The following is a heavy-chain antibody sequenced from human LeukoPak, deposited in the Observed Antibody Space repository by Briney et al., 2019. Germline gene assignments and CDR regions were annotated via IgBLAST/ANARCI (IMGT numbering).Heavy chain of an antibody. Sequence: GGSLRLSCAASGFTVSSNYMSWVRQAPGKGLEWVSVIYSGGSTYYADSVKGRFTISRDNSKNTLYLQMNSLRAEDTAVYYCARGDGDYGPNWFDPWGQGTLVTVSS. V-gene: IGHV3-66*01. CDR2: IYSGGST. CDR3: ARGDGDYGPNWFDP. J-gene: IGHJ5*02. D-gene: IGHD4-17*01. CDR1: GFTVSSNY.